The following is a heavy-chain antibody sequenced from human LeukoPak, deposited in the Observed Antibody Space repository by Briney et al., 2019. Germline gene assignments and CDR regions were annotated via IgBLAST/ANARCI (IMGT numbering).Heavy chain of an antibody. CDR3: CGVRGVIVDFQH. CDR1: GYTLTELS. V-gene: IGHV1-24*01. D-gene: IGHD3-10*01. Sequence: ASVKVSCKVSGYTLTELSMHWVRQAPGKGLEWMGGFDPEDGETIYAQKFQGRVTMTEDTSTDTAYMELSSLRSEDTAVYYCCGVRGVIVDFQHWGQGTLVTVSS. J-gene: IGHJ1*01. CDR2: FDPEDGET.